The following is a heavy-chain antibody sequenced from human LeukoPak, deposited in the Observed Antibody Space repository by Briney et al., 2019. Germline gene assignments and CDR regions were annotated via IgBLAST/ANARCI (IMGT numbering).Heavy chain of an antibody. CDR1: GGSISSSSYY. CDR3: ARAVASTIDY. J-gene: IGHJ4*02. V-gene: IGHV4-39*01. Sequence: KTSETLSLTCTVSGGSISSSSYYWGWIRQPPGKGLEWIGSIYYSGSTYYNPSLKSRVTISVDTSKNQFSLNLSSVTAADTAVYYCARAVASTIDYWGQGTLVTVSS. CDR2: IYYSGST. D-gene: IGHD6-19*01.